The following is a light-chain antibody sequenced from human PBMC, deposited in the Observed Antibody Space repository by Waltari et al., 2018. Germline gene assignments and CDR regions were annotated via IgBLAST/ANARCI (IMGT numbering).Light chain of an antibody. CDR1: QSLLHGNGHTY. CDR2: YVS. J-gene: IGKJ4*01. V-gene: IGKV2-28*01. CDR3: MQAVQVPLT. Sequence: IVVTQSPLSLSVTPGEPASISCRSSQSLLHGNGHTYLDWYLQKPGQSPQLLISYVSNRASGGPDRVSGSGSGTDFTLKISRVEAEDVGIYYCMQAVQVPLTFGGGTKVEIK.